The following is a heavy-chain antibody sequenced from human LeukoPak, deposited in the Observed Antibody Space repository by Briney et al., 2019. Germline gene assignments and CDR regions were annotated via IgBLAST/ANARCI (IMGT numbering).Heavy chain of an antibody. D-gene: IGHD6-19*01. V-gene: IGHV3-30-3*01. Sequence: GGSLRLSCAASGFTFSSYAMHWVRQAPGKGLEWVAVISYDGSNKYYADSVKGRFTISRDNSKNTLYLQMNSLRAEDTAVYYCARVATPSSGWPAYYFDYWGQGTLVTVSS. CDR2: ISYDGSNK. CDR1: GFTFSSYA. CDR3: ARVATPSSGWPAYYFDY. J-gene: IGHJ4*02.